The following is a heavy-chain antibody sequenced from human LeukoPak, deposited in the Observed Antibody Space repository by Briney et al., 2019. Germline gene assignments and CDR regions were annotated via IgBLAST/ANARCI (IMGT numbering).Heavy chain of an antibody. J-gene: IGHJ4*02. CDR3: VNDYGDY. CDR1: GASISSSY. CDR2: ISSSGNT. V-gene: IGHV4-4*07. Sequence: SETLSLTCTVSGASISSSYWSWIRQPAGKGLEWIGRISSSGNTNYNPSLKSRLTMSVDTSKNQFSLKLTSVTTADTAVYFCVNDYGDYWGQGTLVTVSS.